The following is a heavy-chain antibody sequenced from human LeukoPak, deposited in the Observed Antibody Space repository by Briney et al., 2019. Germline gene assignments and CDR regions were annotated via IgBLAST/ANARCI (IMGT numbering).Heavy chain of an antibody. CDR2: IYPADSDA. V-gene: IGHV5-51*01. CDR1: GYSFTSYW. J-gene: IGHJ6*02. CDR3: ARHGAVDRPGYYYYGVDV. D-gene: IGHD5-12*01. Sequence: GESLKISCKGSGYSFTSYWIGWVRQMPGKGLEWMGIIYPADSDARYSPPFQGQVTISADKSISTAYLQWSSLKASDTAMYYCARHGAVDRPGYYYYGVDVWGQGTTVTVSS.